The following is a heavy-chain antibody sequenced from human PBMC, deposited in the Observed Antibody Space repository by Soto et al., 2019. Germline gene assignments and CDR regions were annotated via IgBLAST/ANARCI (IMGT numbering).Heavy chain of an antibody. J-gene: IGHJ6*02. CDR2: ISYDGSNK. CDR1: GFTFSSYG. Sequence: GGSLRLSCAASGFTFSSYGMHWVRQAPGKGLEWVAVISYDGSNKYYADSVKGRFTISRDNSKNTLYLQMNSLRAEDTAVYYCAKDFVAARFNGMDAWGQGTTVTVSS. CDR3: AKDFVAARFNGMDA. D-gene: IGHD6-6*01. V-gene: IGHV3-30*18.